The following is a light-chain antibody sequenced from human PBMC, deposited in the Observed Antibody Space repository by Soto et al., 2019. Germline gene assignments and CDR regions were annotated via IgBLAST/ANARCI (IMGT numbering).Light chain of an antibody. CDR2: DVS. CDR3: CSYAGSYTFV. J-gene: IGLJ3*02. Sequence: QSALTQPRSVSGSPGQSVTISCTGTSSDVGGYNYVSWYQQHPGKAPKLMIYDVSKRPSGVPDRFSGSKSGNTASLTISGRQAEYEADYYCCSYAGSYTFVFVGGTKLTVL. V-gene: IGLV2-11*01. CDR1: SSDVGGYNY.